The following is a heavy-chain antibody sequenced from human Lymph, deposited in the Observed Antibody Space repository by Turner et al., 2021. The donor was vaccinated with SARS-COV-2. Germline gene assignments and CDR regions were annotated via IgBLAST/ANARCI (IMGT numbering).Heavy chain of an antibody. CDR1: GYTFTGYN. D-gene: IGHD3-3*01. CDR2: INPNSGGT. CDR3: ARDVERYNDFWSGYSGGYGLDV. Sequence: QVQLVQSGAEVKKPGASVKVSCKASGYTFTGYNMHWVRQAPGQGLEWMGWINPNSGGTNYEQKFQGRVTMTRDTSISTAYMELSRLRSDDTAVYYCARDVERYNDFWSGYSGGYGLDVWGQGTTVTVSS. V-gene: IGHV1-2*02. J-gene: IGHJ6*02.